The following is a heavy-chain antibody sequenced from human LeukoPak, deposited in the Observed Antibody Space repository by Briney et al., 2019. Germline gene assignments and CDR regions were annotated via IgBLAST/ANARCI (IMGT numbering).Heavy chain of an antibody. CDR1: GYTFTSYY. CDR3: ARERDYFDY. J-gene: IGHJ4*02. CDR2: INPSGGST. V-gene: IGHV1-46*01. Sequence: GASVKVSCKASGYTFTSYYMHWVRQAPGQGLEWMGIINPSGGSTSYAQKLQGRVTMTTDTSTSTAYMELRSLRSDDTAVYYCARERDYFDYWGQGTLVTVSS.